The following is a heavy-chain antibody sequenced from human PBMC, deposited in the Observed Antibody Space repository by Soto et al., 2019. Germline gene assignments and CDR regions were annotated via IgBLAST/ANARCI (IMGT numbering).Heavy chain of an antibody. CDR2: IGGVSSTI. D-gene: IGHD4-17*01. CDR3: ARDHDYAFDY. J-gene: IGHJ4*02. CDR1: GFTFSAYS. V-gene: IGHV3-48*01. Sequence: GGSLRLSCSASGFTFSAYSMNWVRQTPGKGLEWVSYIGGVSSTISYADSVKGRFTISRDNAQNSLFLQMNSLRAKDTAVYYCARDHDYAFDYWGQGALVTVSS.